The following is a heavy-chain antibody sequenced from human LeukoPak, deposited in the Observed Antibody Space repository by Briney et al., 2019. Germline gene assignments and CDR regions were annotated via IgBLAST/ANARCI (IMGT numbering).Heavy chain of an antibody. CDR2: IYPRDGST. Sequence: ASVKVSCKASGYTFTSNYIHWVRQAPGQGLEWMGMIYPRDGSTSYAQKFQGRVTMTRDTSLSTAYMELSSLRSEDTAMYYCARDARGAAAADDVFDLWGQGTVVTVSS. V-gene: IGHV1-46*01. CDR1: GYTFTSNY. J-gene: IGHJ3*01. D-gene: IGHD6-13*01. CDR3: ARDARGAAAADDVFDL.